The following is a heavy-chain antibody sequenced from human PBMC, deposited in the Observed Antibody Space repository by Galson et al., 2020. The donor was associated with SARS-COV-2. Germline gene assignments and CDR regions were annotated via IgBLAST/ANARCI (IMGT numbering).Heavy chain of an antibody. Sequence: SETLSITCTLYGGSFNGYFWIWIRQSPVKGLEWIGEINHSGGTDYNPSLKSRVSMSLNTSKNQFSLKLTSVTAADTAVYYCARGQKRYFYGSGSYSHWGQGTLVTVSS. CDR1: GGSFNGYF. CDR3: ARGQKRYFYGSGSYSH. CDR2: INHSGGT. D-gene: IGHD3-10*01. J-gene: IGHJ4*02. V-gene: IGHV4-34*01.